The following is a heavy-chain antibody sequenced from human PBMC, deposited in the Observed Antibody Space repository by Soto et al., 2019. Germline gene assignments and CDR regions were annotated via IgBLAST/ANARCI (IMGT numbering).Heavy chain of an antibody. CDR3: ARGPPHPSSTSVNWFDP. Sequence: SETLSLTCAVYGGSFSGYYWSWIRQPPGKGLEWIGEINHSGSTNYNPSLKSRVTISVDTSKNQFSLKLSSVTAADTAVYYCARGPPHPSSTSVNWFDPWGQGTLVTVSS. J-gene: IGHJ5*02. V-gene: IGHV4-34*01. D-gene: IGHD2-2*01. CDR2: INHSGST. CDR1: GGSFSGYY.